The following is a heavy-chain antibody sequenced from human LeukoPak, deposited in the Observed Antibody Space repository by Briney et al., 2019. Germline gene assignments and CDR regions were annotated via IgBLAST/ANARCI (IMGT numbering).Heavy chain of an antibody. Sequence: ASVKVSCEVSGYTLTELSMHWVRQAPGKGLEWMGGFDPEDGETIYAQKFQGRVTMTEDTSTDTAYMELSSLRSEDTAVYYCATDSPIAAAVRGDAFDIWGQGTMVTVSS. J-gene: IGHJ3*02. CDR1: GYTLTELS. V-gene: IGHV1-24*01. D-gene: IGHD6-13*01. CDR2: FDPEDGET. CDR3: ATDSPIAAAVRGDAFDI.